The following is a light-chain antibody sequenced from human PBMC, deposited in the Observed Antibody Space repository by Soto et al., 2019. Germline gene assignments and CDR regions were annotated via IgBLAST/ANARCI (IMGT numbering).Light chain of an antibody. CDR1: QSVSLS. Sequence: IVPTKSPATRSVSLGASATLSCRASQSVSLSLAWFQMRPGQPPRLLIYGASTRATDIPARFSGSGSGTDFTLTISSLQSEDFAVYFCQQYHIWPSWTFGQGTKVDI. CDR3: QQYHIWPSWT. J-gene: IGKJ1*01. CDR2: GAS. V-gene: IGKV3-15*01.